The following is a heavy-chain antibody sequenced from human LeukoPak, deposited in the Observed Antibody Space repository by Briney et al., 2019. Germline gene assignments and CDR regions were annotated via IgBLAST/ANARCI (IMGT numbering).Heavy chain of an antibody. CDR2: IRRRAYGGAA. CDR1: GFAFYDFA. D-gene: IGHD4-17*01. Sequence: PGGSLRLSCTTSGFAFYDFAMSWVRQPAGKGLEWVGFIRRRAYGGAAEYAASVEGRFIISRDDSKGIAYLQMNSLKTEDTAVYYCGRNGLVDFDYWGQGSRVIVSP. V-gene: IGHV3-49*04. CDR3: GRNGLVDFDY. J-gene: IGHJ4*02.